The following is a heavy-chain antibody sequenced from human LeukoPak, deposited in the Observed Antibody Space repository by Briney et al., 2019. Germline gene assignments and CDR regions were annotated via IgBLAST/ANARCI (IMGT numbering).Heavy chain of an antibody. Sequence: ASVKVSCKASGYTFTGYYMHWVRQAPGQGLGWMGWINPNSGGTNYAQKFQGRVTMTRDTSISTAYMELSRLRSDDTAVYYCARANYGDYAVDYWGQGTLVTVSS. CDR1: GYTFTGYY. CDR3: ARANYGDYAVDY. D-gene: IGHD4-17*01. V-gene: IGHV1-2*02. J-gene: IGHJ4*02. CDR2: INPNSGGT.